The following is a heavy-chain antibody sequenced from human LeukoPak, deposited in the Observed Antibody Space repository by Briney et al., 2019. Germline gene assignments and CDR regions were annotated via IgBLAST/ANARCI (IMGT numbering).Heavy chain of an antibody. D-gene: IGHD4-17*01. Sequence: SETLSLTCAVSGYSISSGYYWGWIRQPPGKGLEWIGSIYHSGSTYYSPSLKSRVTISVDTSKNQFSLKLSSVTAADTAVYYCARDRDGDYILDAWGKGTTVTVSS. CDR2: IYHSGST. CDR1: GYSISSGYY. CDR3: ARDRDGDYILDA. V-gene: IGHV4-38-2*02. J-gene: IGHJ6*04.